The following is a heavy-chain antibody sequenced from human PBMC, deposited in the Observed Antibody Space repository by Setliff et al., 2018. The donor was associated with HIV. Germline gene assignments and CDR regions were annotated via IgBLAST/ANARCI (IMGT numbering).Heavy chain of an antibody. CDR1: GGPISSYY. CDR2: VYYNGGT. Sequence: KPSETLSLTCTVSGGPISSYYWTWIRQPPGKGLEWVGFVYYNGGTSYNPSLKSRATVSIDTPKNQFSLKLSSMTAADTAVYYCAARGSYHFDYWGQGILVTVSS. D-gene: IGHD1-26*01. V-gene: IGHV4-59*08. CDR3: AARGSYHFDY. J-gene: IGHJ4*02.